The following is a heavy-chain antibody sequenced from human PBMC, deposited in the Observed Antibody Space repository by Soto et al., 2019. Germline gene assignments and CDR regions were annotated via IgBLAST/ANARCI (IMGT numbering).Heavy chain of an antibody. D-gene: IGHD6-13*01. CDR3: ARDHANIAAAGTGNWFDP. CDR1: GYTFTSYG. CDR2: ISAYNGNT. J-gene: IGHJ5*02. V-gene: IGHV1-18*04. Sequence: KVSCKASGYTFTSYGISWVRQAPGQGLEWMGWISAYNGNTNYAQKLQGRVTMTTDTSTSTAYMELRSLRSDDTAVYYCARDHANIAAAGTGNWFDPWGQGTLVTVSS.